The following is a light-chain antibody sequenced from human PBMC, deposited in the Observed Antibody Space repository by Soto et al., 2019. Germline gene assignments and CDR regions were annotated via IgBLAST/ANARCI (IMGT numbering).Light chain of an antibody. CDR2: EVS. CDR1: SSNVGNYNL. Sequence: SALTQPASVSGSPGQSITISCTGTSSNVGNYNLVSWYQQHPGKAPKLMIYEVSKRPSGVSNRFSGSKSGNTASLTISGLQAEDEGDYYCCSYAGSSTFVFGGGTKLTVL. J-gene: IGLJ3*02. CDR3: CSYAGSSTFV. V-gene: IGLV2-23*02.